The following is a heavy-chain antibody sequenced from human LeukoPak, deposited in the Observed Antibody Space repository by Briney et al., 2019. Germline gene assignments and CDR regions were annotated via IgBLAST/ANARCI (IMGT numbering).Heavy chain of an antibody. V-gene: IGHV3-21*01. CDR3: AREVISSSWPHPDY. CDR1: GFTFSSYS. J-gene: IGHJ4*02. CDR2: ISSSSSYI. Sequence: GSLRLSCAASGFTFSSYSMNWVRQAPGKGLEWVSSISSSSSYIYYADSVKGRFTISRDNAKNSLYLQMNSLRAEDTAVYYCAREVISSSWPHPDYWGQGTLVTVSS. D-gene: IGHD6-13*01.